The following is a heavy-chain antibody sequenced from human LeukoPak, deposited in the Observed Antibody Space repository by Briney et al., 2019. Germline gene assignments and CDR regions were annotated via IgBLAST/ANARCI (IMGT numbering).Heavy chain of an antibody. Sequence: GGSLRLSCAASGFTFSSHWMHWVRQAPGKGLVWVSRTNTDGSSTSYADSVKGRFTISRDNAKNTLYLQMNSLRAEDTAVYFCARVPGGSSYGPFDYWGQGTLVTVSS. CDR1: GFTFSSHW. D-gene: IGHD5-18*01. CDR2: TNTDGSST. CDR3: ARVPGGSSYGPFDY. V-gene: IGHV3-74*01. J-gene: IGHJ4*02.